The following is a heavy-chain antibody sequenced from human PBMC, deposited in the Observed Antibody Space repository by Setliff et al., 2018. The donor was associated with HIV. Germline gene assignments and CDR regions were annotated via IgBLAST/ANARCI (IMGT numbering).Heavy chain of an antibody. D-gene: IGHD2-2*01. CDR2: IDHNGVT. J-gene: IGHJ4*01. CDR1: GDSFSGFY. V-gene: IGHV4-34*01. Sequence: PSETLSLTCDLYGDSFSGFYWSWIRQPPGKGLEWVGHIDHNGVTAYSPSLKSRVTISVDMSKRQFSLKITSLTAADTAVYNCAREGPFHQTTHTSNFFVDYWGQGALVTVSS. CDR3: AREGPFHQTTHTSNFFVDY.